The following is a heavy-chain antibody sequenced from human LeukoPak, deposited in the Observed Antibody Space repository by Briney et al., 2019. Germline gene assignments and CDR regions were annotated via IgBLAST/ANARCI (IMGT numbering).Heavy chain of an antibody. V-gene: IGHV4-30-4*01. Sequence: SHTLSLTCTVSGGSISSGDYYWSWIRQPPGKGLEWIGYIYYSGSTYYNPSLKSRVTISVDTSKNQFSLKLSSVTAADTAVYYCARVTYYYDSSGYYYFDYWGQGTLVTVSS. CDR3: ARVTYYYDSSGYYYFDY. D-gene: IGHD3-22*01. CDR2: IYYSGST. CDR1: GGSISSGDYY. J-gene: IGHJ4*02.